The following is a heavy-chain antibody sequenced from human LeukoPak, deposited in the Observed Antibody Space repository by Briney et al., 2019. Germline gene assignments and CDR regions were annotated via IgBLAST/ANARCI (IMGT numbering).Heavy chain of an antibody. CDR2: IYGSGIT. J-gene: IGHJ6*03. Sequence: SETLSLTCTVSGGSIISNYWSWIRQSAGTGLEWIGRIYGSGITDYNPSLKSRVTMSLDTSRKQFSLRLTSVTAADTAVCYCARLKFYDSTGYSPGYYMDVWGKGTTVSVFS. D-gene: IGHD3-22*01. V-gene: IGHV4-4*07. CDR1: GGSIISNY. CDR3: ARLKFYDSTGYSPGYYMDV.